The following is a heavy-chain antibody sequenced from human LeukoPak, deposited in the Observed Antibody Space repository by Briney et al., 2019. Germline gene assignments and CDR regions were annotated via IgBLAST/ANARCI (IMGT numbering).Heavy chain of an antibody. Sequence: SETLSLTCTVSGGSISGYYWTWIRQPPGKGLEWIGQIHYSGKADYNPSLRSRITISVDTSKNLMSLKLSSVTAADTAVYYCARFGVYYDMGVWGQGTTVTVS. CDR1: GGSISGYY. J-gene: IGHJ6*02. CDR3: ARFGVYYDMGV. V-gene: IGHV4-59*01. CDR2: IHYSGKA. D-gene: IGHD3-16*01.